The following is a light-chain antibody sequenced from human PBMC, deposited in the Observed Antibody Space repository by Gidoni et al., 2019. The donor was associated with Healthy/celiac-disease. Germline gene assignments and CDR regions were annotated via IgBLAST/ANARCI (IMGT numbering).Light chain of an antibody. Sequence: RVTITCRASQSISSYLNWYQQKPGKAPKLLIYAASSLQSGVPSRFSGSGSGTDFTLTISSLQPEDFATYYCQQSYSTPFTFGPGTKLDIK. CDR3: QQSYSTPFT. CDR1: QSISSY. J-gene: IGKJ3*01. CDR2: AAS. V-gene: IGKV1-39*01.